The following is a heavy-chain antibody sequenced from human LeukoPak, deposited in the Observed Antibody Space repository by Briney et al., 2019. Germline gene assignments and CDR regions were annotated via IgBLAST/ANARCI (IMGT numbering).Heavy chain of an antibody. CDR2: ISSSGSTI. D-gene: IGHD6-19*01. CDR1: GFTFSDYY. J-gene: IGHJ4*02. Sequence: GGSLRLSCAASGFTFSDYYMSWIRQAPGKGLEWVSYISSSGSTIYYADSVKGRFTISRDNAKNSLYLQMNSLRAEDTAAYYCARDVAIAVAANPVDYWGQGTLVTVSS. V-gene: IGHV3-11*01. CDR3: ARDVAIAVAANPVDY.